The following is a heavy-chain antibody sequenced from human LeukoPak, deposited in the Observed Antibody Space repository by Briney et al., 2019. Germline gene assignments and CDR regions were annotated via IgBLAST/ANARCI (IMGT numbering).Heavy chain of an antibody. CDR2: INHGGRT. CDR3: ARNPSGSYYSYFDY. D-gene: IGHD1-26*01. J-gene: IGHJ4*02. Sequence: PSETLSLTCAVYGGSFSDFYWSWIRQPPGKGLEWIGEINHGGRTNYNPSLKSRVTISVDTSKNQFSLQLNSVTPEDTAVYYCARNPSGSYYSYFDYWGQGTLVTVSS. CDR1: GGSFSDFY. V-gene: IGHV4-34*01.